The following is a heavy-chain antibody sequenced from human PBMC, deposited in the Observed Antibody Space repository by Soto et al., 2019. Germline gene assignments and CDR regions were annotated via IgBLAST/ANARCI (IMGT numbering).Heavy chain of an antibody. CDR2: INPNSGGT. D-gene: IGHD3-10*01. CDR1: GYTFTGYY. J-gene: IGHJ5*02. Sequence: ASVKVSCKASGYTFTGYYMHWVRQAPGQGLEWMGWINPNSGGTNYAQKFQGWVTMTRDTSISTAYMELSRLRSDDTAVYYCARGSFGSGYNWFDPWGRGTLVTVSS. V-gene: IGHV1-2*04. CDR3: ARGSFGSGYNWFDP.